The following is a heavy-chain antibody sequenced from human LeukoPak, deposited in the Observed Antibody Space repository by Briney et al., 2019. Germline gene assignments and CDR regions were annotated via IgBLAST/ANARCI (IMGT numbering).Heavy chain of an antibody. CDR2: IDISGST. J-gene: IGHJ4*02. CDR3: ARVVRGSADY. CDR1: GDSISRYF. D-gene: IGHD3-10*01. Sequence: SETLSLTCTVSGDSISRYFWIWIRQPAGKGLEWIGRIDISGSTNYNPSLKSRVTMSVDTSENQFSLKLSSVTAADTAVYYCARVVRGSADYWGQGTLVTVSS. V-gene: IGHV4-4*07.